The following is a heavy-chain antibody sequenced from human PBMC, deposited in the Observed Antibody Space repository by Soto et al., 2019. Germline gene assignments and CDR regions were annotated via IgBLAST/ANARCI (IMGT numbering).Heavy chain of an antibody. J-gene: IGHJ3*02. D-gene: IGHD3-10*01. Sequence: QVQLVESGGGVVQPGRSLRLSCAASGFTFSSYGMHWVRQAPGKGLEWVAVIWYDGSNKYYADSVKDRFTISRDNSKNTLYLQMNSLRAEDTAVYYCARGSRRRGAFDIWGQGTMVTVSS. CDR3: ARGSRRRGAFDI. CDR1: GFTFSSYG. V-gene: IGHV3-33*01. CDR2: IWYDGSNK.